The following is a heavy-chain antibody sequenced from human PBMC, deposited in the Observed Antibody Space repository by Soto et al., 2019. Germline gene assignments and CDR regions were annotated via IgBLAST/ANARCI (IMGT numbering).Heavy chain of an antibody. J-gene: IGHJ6*02. CDR1: GGSFSGYY. V-gene: IGHV4-34*01. CDR2: INNSGST. CDR3: ARGHRRVAPDYYYGVDV. Sequence: QVQLQQWGAGLLKPSETLSLTCAVYGGSFSGYYWSWIRQPPGKGLAWIGEINNSGSTNYNPSLNSRVPVPQDPAQHQFPPILGSVTAACTAVYYCARGHRRVAPDYYYGVDVLGQGTTVTGFS. D-gene: IGHD2-2*01.